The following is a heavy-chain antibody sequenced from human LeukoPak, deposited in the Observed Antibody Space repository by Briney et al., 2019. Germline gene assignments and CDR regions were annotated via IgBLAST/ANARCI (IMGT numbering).Heavy chain of an antibody. V-gene: IGHV3-11*01. CDR3: ARGARPVAMRNYFDY. CDR2: IGSSGSTI. CDR1: GFIFSDYY. Sequence: PGGSLRLSCAASGFIFSDYYMSWIRQAQREGLGWVAYIGSSGSTIYYADSVKGRFTISRDNDKKSLYLQMSSLRAEDTAVYYCARGARPVAMRNYFDYWGQGTLVTVSS. J-gene: IGHJ4*02. D-gene: IGHD2-2*01.